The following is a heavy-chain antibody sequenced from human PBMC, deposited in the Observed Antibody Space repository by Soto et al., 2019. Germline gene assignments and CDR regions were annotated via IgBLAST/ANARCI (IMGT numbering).Heavy chain of an antibody. CDR1: GGTFSSYA. CDR3: ARGDLEYKTYAMDV. V-gene: IGHV1-69*13. CDR2: IIPIFGTA. D-gene: IGHD1-1*01. J-gene: IGHJ6*02. Sequence: GASVKVSCKASGGTFSSYAISWVRQAPGQGLEWMGGIIPIFGTANYAQKFQGRVTITADESTSTAYMELSSLRSEDTAVYYCARGDLEYKTYAMDVWGQGTTVTVSS.